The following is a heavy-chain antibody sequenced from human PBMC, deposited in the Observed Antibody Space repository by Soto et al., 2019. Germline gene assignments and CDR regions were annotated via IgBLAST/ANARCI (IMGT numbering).Heavy chain of an antibody. CDR2: MSYSGPN. Sequence: PSETLSLTCTVSGGSISSGGYFWSWIRQRPGKGLEWIGYMSYSGPNHYNPSLKSRATISVDTPENQFLLKLSSVTAADTAVYFCAKNFSPLSPDSYFDYWGQGALVTVSS. CDR3: AKNFSPLSPDSYFDY. D-gene: IGHD2-21*01. J-gene: IGHJ4*02. CDR1: GGSISSGGYF. V-gene: IGHV4-31*03.